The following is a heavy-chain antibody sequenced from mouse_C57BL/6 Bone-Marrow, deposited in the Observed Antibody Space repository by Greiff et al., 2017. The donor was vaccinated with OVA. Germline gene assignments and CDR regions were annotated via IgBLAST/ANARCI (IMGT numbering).Heavy chain of an antibody. J-gene: IGHJ2*01. CDR2: IWSGGST. V-gene: IGHV2-2*01. CDR3: ARGDYYGSPYFDY. D-gene: IGHD1-1*01. Sequence: VMLKESGPGLVQPSQSLSITCTVSGFSLTSYGVHWVRQSPGKGLEWLGVIWSGGSTDYNAAFISRLSISKDNSKSQVFFKMNSLQADDTAIYYCARGDYYGSPYFDYWGQGTTLTVSS. CDR1: GFSLTSYG.